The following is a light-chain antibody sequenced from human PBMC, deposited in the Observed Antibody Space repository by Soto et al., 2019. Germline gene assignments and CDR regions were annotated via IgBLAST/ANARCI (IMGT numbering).Light chain of an antibody. V-gene: IGKV1-5*03. CDR3: QQYHYYWT. J-gene: IGKJ1*01. CDR2: KAS. CDR1: QTIGSW. Sequence: DIQMTQSPSTLSASVGDRVTITCRASQTIGSWLAWYQQKPGRAPKLLIYKASSLESGVPSRFSGSGSGTEFTLTISSLQPDDFATYYCQQYHYYWTFGQGTTVEVK.